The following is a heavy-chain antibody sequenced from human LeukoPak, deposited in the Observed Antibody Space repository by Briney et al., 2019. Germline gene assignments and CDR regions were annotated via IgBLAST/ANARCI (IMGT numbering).Heavy chain of an antibody. D-gene: IGHD5-24*01. V-gene: IGHV3-53*01. CDR2: IYSGGST. J-gene: IGHJ4*02. CDR3: ARWLQSLAYSDH. Sequence: PGGSLRLSCAASGFTVSSNYMSWVRQAPGKGLEWVSVIYSGGSTNYADSVKGRFTISRDNSKNTLYLQMNSLRAEDTAVYYCARWLQSLAYSDHWGQGTLVTVSS. CDR1: GFTVSSNY.